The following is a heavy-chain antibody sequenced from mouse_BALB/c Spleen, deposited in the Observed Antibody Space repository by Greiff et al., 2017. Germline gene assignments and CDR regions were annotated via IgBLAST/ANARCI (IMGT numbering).Heavy chain of an antibody. CDR1: GFAFSSYD. D-gene: IGHD1-1*01. J-gene: IGHJ4*01. CDR2: ISSGGGST. CDR3: ARLQSALIYYCGSSYALDY. Sequence: EVQVVESGGGLVKPGGSLKLSCAVSGFAFSSYDMSWVRQTPEKRLEWVAYISSGGGSTYYPDTVKGRFTISRDNAKNTLYLQMSSLKSEDTAMYYYARLQSALIYYCGSSYALDYWGQGTSVTVSS. V-gene: IGHV5-12-1*01.